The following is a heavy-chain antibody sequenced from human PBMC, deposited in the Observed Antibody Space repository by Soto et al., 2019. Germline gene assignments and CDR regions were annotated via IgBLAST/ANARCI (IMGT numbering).Heavy chain of an antibody. CDR1: GGTFSSYA. Sequence: QVQLVQSGAEVKKPGSSVKVSCKASGGTFSSYAISWVRQAPGQGLAWMGGIIPIFGTANYAQKFQGRVTITAHESTSTAYMELSSLRSEDTAVYYCAREDDSSSWYYFDYWGQGTLVTVSS. J-gene: IGHJ4*02. CDR2: IIPIFGTA. V-gene: IGHV1-69*12. D-gene: IGHD6-13*01. CDR3: AREDDSSSWYYFDY.